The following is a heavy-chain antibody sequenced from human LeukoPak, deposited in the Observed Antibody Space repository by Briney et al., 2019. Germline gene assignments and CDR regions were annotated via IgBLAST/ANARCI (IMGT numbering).Heavy chain of an antibody. Sequence: SETLSLTCAVYGGSFSGDFWSWIRQSPGKGLEWIGEINHGGSTYYNPSLKSRVTISVDTSKNQFSLTLSSVTAADTAVYYCARVAGCTSCFDVDYWGQGTLVTVSS. D-gene: IGHD2-2*01. CDR3: ARVAGCTSCFDVDY. V-gene: IGHV4-34*01. J-gene: IGHJ4*02. CDR1: GGSFSGDF. CDR2: INHGGST.